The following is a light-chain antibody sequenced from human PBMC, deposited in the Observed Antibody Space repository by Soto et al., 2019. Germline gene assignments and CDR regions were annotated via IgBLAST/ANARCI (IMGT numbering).Light chain of an antibody. CDR2: DAS. CDR3: QQYNSYSWT. Sequence: DIQLTQSPSTLSASVGDRVSITGRASQSMSTWLAWYQQKPGKAPKLLIYDASSLQSGVPSRFSGSGSRTEFTLTISSLQPDDFATYYCQQYNSYSWTFGQGTKVDIK. J-gene: IGKJ1*01. CDR1: QSMSTW. V-gene: IGKV1-5*01.